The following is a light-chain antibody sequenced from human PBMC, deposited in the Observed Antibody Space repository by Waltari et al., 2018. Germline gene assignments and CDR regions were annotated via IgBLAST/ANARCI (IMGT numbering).Light chain of an antibody. CDR3: AAWDDSLTGRV. CDR1: SSNIGSNY. CDR2: TDK. Sequence: QSVLTQPSSASGTPGQRVTISCSGSSSNIGSNYVYWYQPLPGTAPKLLFHTDKQRPSGVPDPFSASKSGASASLAISGLRSDDEADYYCAAWDDSLTGRVFGGGTKLTVL. J-gene: IGLJ3*02. V-gene: IGLV1-47*01.